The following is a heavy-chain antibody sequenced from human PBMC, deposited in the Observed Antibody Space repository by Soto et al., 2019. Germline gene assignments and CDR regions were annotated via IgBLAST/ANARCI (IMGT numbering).Heavy chain of an antibody. CDR2: IWYDGSNK. D-gene: IGHD3-3*01. V-gene: IGHV3-33*01. J-gene: IGHJ6*02. CDR1: GFTFSSYG. Sequence: QPGGSLRLSCAASGFTFSSYGMHWVRQAPGKGLEWVAVIWYDGSNKYYADSVKGRFTISRDNSKNTLYLQMNSLRAEDTAVYYCARAQREYDFWSGYLSANSYYYYGMDVWGQGTTVTVSS. CDR3: ARAQREYDFWSGYLSANSYYYYGMDV.